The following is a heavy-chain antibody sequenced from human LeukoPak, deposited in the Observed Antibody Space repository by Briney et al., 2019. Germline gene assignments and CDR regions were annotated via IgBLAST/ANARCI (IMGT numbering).Heavy chain of an antibody. CDR3: ARSTGSTMFIDY. CDR1: GYSISSGYY. D-gene: IGHD3-10*02. Sequence: SETLSLTCTVSGYSISSGYYWGWIRQPPGKGLEWIGSIYRSGNTYYNPSLKSRVAISVDTSKNQFSLELSSVTAADTAVYYCARSTGSTMFIDYWGQGTLVTVSS. CDR2: IYRSGNT. J-gene: IGHJ4*02. V-gene: IGHV4-38-2*02.